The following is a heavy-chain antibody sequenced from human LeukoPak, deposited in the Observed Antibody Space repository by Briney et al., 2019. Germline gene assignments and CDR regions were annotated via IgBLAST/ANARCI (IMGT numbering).Heavy chain of an antibody. CDR2: ISSSSSYM. CDR1: GFTFSSYS. D-gene: IGHD6-19*01. CDR3: ARDFFSPNVAVAGTDY. V-gene: IGHV3-21*06. Sequence: PGGSLRLSCAASGFTFSSYSMNWVRQAPGKGLEWVSSISSSSSYMRYADSVKGRFTISRDNAKNSLYLQMNSLRAEDTAVYYCARDFFSPNVAVAGTDYWGQGTLVTVSS. J-gene: IGHJ4*02.